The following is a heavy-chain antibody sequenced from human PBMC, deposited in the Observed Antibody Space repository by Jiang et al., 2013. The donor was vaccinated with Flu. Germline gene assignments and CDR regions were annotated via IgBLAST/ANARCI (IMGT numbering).Heavy chain of an antibody. D-gene: IGHD3-16*01. Sequence: PGTSLRLSCAVSGFTSGVVACTGSARLRQGLEWVAVLWYDGTTEYYADSVKGRFTISRDNSENTLYLQMNSLRAEDTAVYYCARDVGDPRSPRNDAFDMWGQGTMVTVSS. J-gene: IGHJ3*02. CDR2: LWYDGTTE. V-gene: IGHV3-33*01. CDR1: GFTSGVVA. CDR3: ARDVGDPRSPRNDAFDM.